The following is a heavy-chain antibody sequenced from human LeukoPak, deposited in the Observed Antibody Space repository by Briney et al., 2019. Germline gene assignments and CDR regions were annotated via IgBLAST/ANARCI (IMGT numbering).Heavy chain of an antibody. CDR3: AREAMVWGACFDY. CDR2: INSDGSST. CDR1: GFTFSSYW. J-gene: IGHJ4*02. D-gene: IGHD3-10*01. Sequence: GGSLRLSFAASGFTFSSYWMHGFRQAPGKGLVWVSRINSDGSSTSYADSVKGRFTISRDNAKNTLYLQMNSLRAEDTAVYYCAREAMVWGACFDYWGQGTLVTVSS. V-gene: IGHV3-74*01.